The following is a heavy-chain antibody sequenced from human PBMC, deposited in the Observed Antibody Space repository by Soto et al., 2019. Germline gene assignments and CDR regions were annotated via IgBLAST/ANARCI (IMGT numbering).Heavy chain of an antibody. J-gene: IGHJ6*02. CDR2: VSNDGRNK. CDR1: EFTFSSYA. Sequence: QVQLVESGGGVVQPGESLRLSCAASEFTFSSYAMHWVRQAPGKGLEWVAVVSNDGRNKDYSDSVKSRFTISRDNSKNTLNLQMNSLRSEDTAVYYCAKAQSTNSRSYHALDVWGQGTKVNVSS. V-gene: IGHV3-30*18. D-gene: IGHD2-8*01. CDR3: AKAQSTNSRSYHALDV.